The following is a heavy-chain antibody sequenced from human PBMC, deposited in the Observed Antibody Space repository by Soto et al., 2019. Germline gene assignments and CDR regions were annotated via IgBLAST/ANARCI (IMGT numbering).Heavy chain of an antibody. Sequence: ASVKVSCTVSGYTLTELSMHWVRQAPGKGLEWMGGFDPEDGETIYAQKFQGRVTMTEDTSTDTAYMELSSLRSEDTAVYYCATFIYDYVWGSYRNPTDAFDIWGQGTMVTVSS. CDR3: ATFIYDYVWGSYRNPTDAFDI. CDR2: FDPEDGET. CDR1: GYTLTELS. J-gene: IGHJ3*02. V-gene: IGHV1-24*01. D-gene: IGHD3-16*02.